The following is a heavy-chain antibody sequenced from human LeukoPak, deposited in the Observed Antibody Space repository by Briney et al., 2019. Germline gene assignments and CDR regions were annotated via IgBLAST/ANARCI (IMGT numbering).Heavy chain of an antibody. CDR3: ARDIYGLELAFDI. Sequence: SETLSLTCTVSGGSISSGGYYWSWIRQHPGKGLEWIGYIYYSGSTYYNPSLKSRVTISVDTSKNQFSLKLSSVTAADTAVYYCARDIYGLELAFDIWGQGTMVTVSS. CDR2: IYYSGST. CDR1: GGSISSGGYY. V-gene: IGHV4-31*03. J-gene: IGHJ3*02. D-gene: IGHD1-26*01.